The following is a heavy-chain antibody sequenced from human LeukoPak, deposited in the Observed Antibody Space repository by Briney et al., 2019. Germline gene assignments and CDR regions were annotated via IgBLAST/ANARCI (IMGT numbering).Heavy chain of an antibody. V-gene: IGHV4-59*01. Sequence: PSETLSLTCSVAGGSISTYYWNWIRQTPGKGLEWIGHISNGNTDYNPSLKSRVTISVDTSKNQFSLRLTSVTAADTGVYYCARDKAYSYGRYFDPWGQGALVIVSS. CDR2: ISNGNT. D-gene: IGHD5-18*01. CDR1: GGSISTYY. J-gene: IGHJ5*02. CDR3: ARDKAYSYGRYFDP.